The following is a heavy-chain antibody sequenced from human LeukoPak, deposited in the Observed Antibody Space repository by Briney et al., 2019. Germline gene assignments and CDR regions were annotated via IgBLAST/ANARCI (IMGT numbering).Heavy chain of an antibody. CDR1: GGSISSSSYY. CDR2: IYYSGST. Sequence: PSETLSLTCTVSGGSISSSSYYWGWIRQPPGKGLEWIGSIYYSGSTYYNPSLKSRVTISVDTSKNQFSLKLSSVTAADTAVYYCARQHDILTGFDYWGQGTLSPSPQ. CDR3: ARQHDILTGFDY. D-gene: IGHD3-9*01. V-gene: IGHV4-39*01. J-gene: IGHJ4*02.